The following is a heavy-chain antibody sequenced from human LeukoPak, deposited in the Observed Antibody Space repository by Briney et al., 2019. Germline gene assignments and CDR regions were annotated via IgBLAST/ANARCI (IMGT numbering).Heavy chain of an antibody. CDR1: GFTFDDYA. D-gene: IGHD6-13*01. J-gene: IGHJ4*02. CDR3: AKGDSYSSSSVVDY. CDR2: ISWNSGNI. Sequence: GRSLRLSCAASGFTFDDYAMHWVRHAPGKGLEWVSGISWNSGNIGYADSVKGRFTISRDNAKNSLYLQINSLRAEDTALYYCAKGDSYSSSSVVDYWGQGTLVTVSS. V-gene: IGHV3-9*01.